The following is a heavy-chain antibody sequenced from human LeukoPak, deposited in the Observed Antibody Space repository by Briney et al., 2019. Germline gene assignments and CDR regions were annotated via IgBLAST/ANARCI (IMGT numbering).Heavy chain of an antibody. J-gene: IGHJ4*02. CDR3: ARAPYDFWSGYLHHFDY. CDR1: GGSISSSSYY. D-gene: IGHD3-3*01. CDR2: IYYSGST. V-gene: IGHV4-39*01. Sequence: SETLSLTCTVSGGSISSSSYYWGWIRQPPGKGLEWIGSIYYSGSTYYNPSLKSRVTISVDTSKNQFSLKLSSVTAADTAVYYCARAPYDFWSGYLHHFDYWGQGTLVTVSS.